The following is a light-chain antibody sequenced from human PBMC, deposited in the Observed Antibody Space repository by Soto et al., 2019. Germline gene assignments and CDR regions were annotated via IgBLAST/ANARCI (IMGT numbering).Light chain of an antibody. Sequence: QSVLTQPSSVSGSPGQSITISCTGKSSDVGGYNYVSWYQQHPGKAPKLMIYDVSNRPSGVSNRFSGSKSGNTASLTISGLQAEDEADYYCSSYTSSSSFFGTGTKVTVL. CDR2: DVS. CDR3: SSYTSSSSF. J-gene: IGLJ1*01. V-gene: IGLV2-14*01. CDR1: SSDVGGYNY.